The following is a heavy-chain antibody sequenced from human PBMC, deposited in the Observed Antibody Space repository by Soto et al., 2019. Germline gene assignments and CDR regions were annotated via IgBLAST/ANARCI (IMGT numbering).Heavy chain of an antibody. CDR1: GYTSTSYG. CDR2: ISAYNGNT. CDR3: AGGVVVVPAAIGRDYYYGMDV. D-gene: IGHD2-2*02. V-gene: IGHV1-18*04. Sequence: QVQLVQSGAEVKKPGASVKVSCKASGYTSTSYGISWVRQAPGQGLEWMGWISAYNGNTNYAQKLQGRVTMTTDTSTSTAYMELRSLRSDDTAVYYCAGGVVVVPAAIGRDYYYGMDVWGQGTTVTVSS. J-gene: IGHJ6*02.